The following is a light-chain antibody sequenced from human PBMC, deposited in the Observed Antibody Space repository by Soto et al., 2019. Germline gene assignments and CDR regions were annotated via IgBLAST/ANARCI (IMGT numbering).Light chain of an antibody. V-gene: IGKV3-15*01. CDR1: QSVSSN. CDR3: QQYNNWRIT. Sequence: EIVMTQSPATLSVSPGERATLSCRASQSVSSNLAWYQQKPGQAPRLLIYGASTRATGIPTRFSGSGSGTEFTLTIRSRQSEDFAVYYCQQYNNWRITFGQGTRLEIK. CDR2: GAS. J-gene: IGKJ5*01.